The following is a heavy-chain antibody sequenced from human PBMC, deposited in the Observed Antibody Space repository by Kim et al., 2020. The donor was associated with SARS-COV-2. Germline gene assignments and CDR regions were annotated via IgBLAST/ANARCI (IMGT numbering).Heavy chain of an antibody. V-gene: IGHV3-11*06. CDR3: ARDQSGMGFGELYIDY. J-gene: IGHJ4*02. Sequence: ARYTISRDNAKNSLYLKMNSLRAEDTAVYYCARDQSGMGFGELYIDYWGQGTLVTVSS. D-gene: IGHD3-10*01.